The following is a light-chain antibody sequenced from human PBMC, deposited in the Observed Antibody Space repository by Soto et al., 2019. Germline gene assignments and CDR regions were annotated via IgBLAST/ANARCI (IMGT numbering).Light chain of an antibody. Sequence: ALTQPRSVSGSPGQSVTISCTGTSSDVGGYNYVSWYQQHPGKAPKLMIYDVSKRPSGVPDRFSGSKSGNTASLTISGLQAEDEADYYCCSYAGSYTYVVFGGGTKLTVL. CDR2: DVS. CDR1: SSDVGGYNY. CDR3: CSYAGSYTYVV. J-gene: IGLJ2*01. V-gene: IGLV2-11*01.